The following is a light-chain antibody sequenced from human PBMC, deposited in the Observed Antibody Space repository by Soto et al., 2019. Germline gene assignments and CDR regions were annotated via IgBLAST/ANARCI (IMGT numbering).Light chain of an antibody. V-gene: IGLV2-14*01. CDR1: SSDVGGYNY. CDR2: EVS. Sequence: QSALTQPASVSGSPGQSITISCTGTSSDVGGYNYVSWYQQHPGKAPKLMIYEVSNRPSGVSNRFSGSKSGNTASLTISGLHAEDEADYYCSSYTSSRVFGGGTKLTV. J-gene: IGLJ2*01. CDR3: SSYTSSRV.